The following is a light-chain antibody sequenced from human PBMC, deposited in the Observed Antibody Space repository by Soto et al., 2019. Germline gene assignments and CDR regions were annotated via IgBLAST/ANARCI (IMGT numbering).Light chain of an antibody. J-gene: IGKJ1*01. CDR1: QSVGTW. CDR2: KAS. Sequence: PSTLSASVGDRVTITCRVSQSVGTWLAWYQQKPGKAPKLLIYKASSLEGGVPSRFSGSGSGTEFTLTISSLQPDDFATYYCQQNNRYSWTFGQGTKVDIK. CDR3: QQNNRYSWT. V-gene: IGKV1-5*03.